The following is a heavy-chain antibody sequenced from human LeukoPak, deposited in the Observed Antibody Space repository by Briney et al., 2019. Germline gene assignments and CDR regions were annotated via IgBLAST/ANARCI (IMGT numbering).Heavy chain of an antibody. J-gene: IGHJ4*02. CDR1: GGSISSGSYY. D-gene: IGHD1-26*01. CDR2: IYYSGST. Sequence: SETLSLTCAVSGGSISSGSYYWGWIRQPLGKGLQWMGSIYYSGSTYYSPSLKSRVTISVDTSKNHFSLKLSSVTAADTAVYYCARASGNYYEDFDYWGQGTLVTVSS. CDR3: ARASGNYYEDFDY. V-gene: IGHV4-39*02.